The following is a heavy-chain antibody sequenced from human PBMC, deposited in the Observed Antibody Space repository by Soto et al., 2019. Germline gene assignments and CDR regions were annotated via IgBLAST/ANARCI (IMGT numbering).Heavy chain of an antibody. Sequence: QVQLQESGPGLVKPSQTLSLTCTVSGGSISSGGYYWSWIRQHPGKGLEWIGYIYYSGSTYYNPSLKGRVTISVDTSKNQFSLKLSSVTAADTAVYYCARDRYCSGGSCYGSMDVWGKGTTVTVSS. D-gene: IGHD2-15*01. V-gene: IGHV4-31*03. CDR3: ARDRYCSGGSCYGSMDV. CDR1: GGSISSGGYY. J-gene: IGHJ6*04. CDR2: IYYSGST.